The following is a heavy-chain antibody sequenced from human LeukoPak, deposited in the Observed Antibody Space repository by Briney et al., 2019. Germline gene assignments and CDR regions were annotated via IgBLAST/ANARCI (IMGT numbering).Heavy chain of an antibody. D-gene: IGHD2-2*01. J-gene: IGHJ4*02. Sequence: GASVKVSCKASGYTFTGYYMHWVRQAPGQGLEWMGIINPSGGSTSYAQKFQGRVTMTRDTSTSTVYMELSSLRSEDTAVYYCARTPYQLLYLDYWGQGTLVTVSS. CDR2: INPSGGST. V-gene: IGHV1-46*01. CDR1: GYTFTGYY. CDR3: ARTPYQLLYLDY.